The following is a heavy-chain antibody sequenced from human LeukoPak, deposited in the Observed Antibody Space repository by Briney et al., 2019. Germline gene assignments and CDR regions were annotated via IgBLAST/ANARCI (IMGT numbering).Heavy chain of an antibody. V-gene: IGHV3-21*01. Sequence: GGSLRLSCAASGFTFSSYVMSWVRQAPGKGLEWVSSISNSGGSTYYADSVKGRFTISRDNAKNSLYLQMNSLRAEDTAVYYCARIVVVTATSKDYWGQGTLVTVSS. J-gene: IGHJ4*02. CDR2: ISNSGGST. CDR3: ARIVVVTATSKDY. CDR1: GFTFSSYV. D-gene: IGHD2-21*02.